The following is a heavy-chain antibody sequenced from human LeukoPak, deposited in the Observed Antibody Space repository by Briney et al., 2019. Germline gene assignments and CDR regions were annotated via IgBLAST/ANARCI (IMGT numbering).Heavy chain of an antibody. D-gene: IGHD3-10*01. V-gene: IGHV3-11*04. J-gene: IGHJ4*02. CDR3: ARVAVYYGSGSYYDDY. CDR1: GFTFSDYY. CDR2: ISSSGSTI. Sequence: GGSLRLSCAASGFTFSDYYMSWIRQAPGKGLEWVSYISSSGSTIYYADSVKGRFTISRDNAKNSLYLQMNSLRAEDTAVYYCARVAVYYGSGSYYDDYWGQGTLVTVSS.